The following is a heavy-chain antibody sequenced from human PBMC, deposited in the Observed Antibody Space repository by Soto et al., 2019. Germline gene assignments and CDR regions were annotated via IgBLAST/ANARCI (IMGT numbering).Heavy chain of an antibody. D-gene: IGHD6-19*01. CDR2: IYYSGST. CDR3: ARGVGGSGLNWFDP. V-gene: IGHV4-59*12. J-gene: IGHJ5*02. Sequence: SETLSLTCTVSGGSISSYYWSWIRQPPGKGLEWIGYIYYSGSTNYNPSLKSRVTISVDTSKNQFSLKLASVTAADTAVYYCARGVGGSGLNWFDPWGQGTLVTVSS. CDR1: GGSISSYY.